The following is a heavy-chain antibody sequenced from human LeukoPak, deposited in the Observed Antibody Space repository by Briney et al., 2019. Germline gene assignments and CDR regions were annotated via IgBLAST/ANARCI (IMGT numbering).Heavy chain of an antibody. V-gene: IGHV3-7*01. CDR3: ARESGYSSSWYYFDY. D-gene: IGHD6-13*01. CDR1: GFTFSSYW. Sequence: GGSLRLSCAASGFTFSSYWMSWVRQAPGKGLEWVANIKQDGSEKYYVDSVKGRFTISRDNAKNSLYLQMNSLRAEDTAVYYFARESGYSSSWYYFDYWGQGTLVTVSS. J-gene: IGHJ4*02. CDR2: IKQDGSEK.